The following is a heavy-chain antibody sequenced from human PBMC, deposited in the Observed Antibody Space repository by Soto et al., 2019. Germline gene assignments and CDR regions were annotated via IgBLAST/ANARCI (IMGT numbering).Heavy chain of an antibody. V-gene: IGHV1-69*01. Sequence: QVQLVQSGAEVRKPGSSVRVSCKASGGTFDAYTITWVRQAPGQGLEWMGGIIPLFGTANYAQKVKGRVTITADESTTTAHMELSSLRSEDTAVYFCARLGTKAMDVWGQGTTVTISS. J-gene: IGHJ6*02. D-gene: IGHD2-2*01. CDR1: GGTFDAYT. CDR3: ARLGTKAMDV. CDR2: IIPLFGTA.